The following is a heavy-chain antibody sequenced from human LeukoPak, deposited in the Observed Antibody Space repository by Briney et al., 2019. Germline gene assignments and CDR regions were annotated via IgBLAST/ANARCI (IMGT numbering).Heavy chain of an antibody. Sequence: SETLSLTCAVYGGSFSGHYWSWIRQPPGKGLEWIGEINHSGSTNYNPSLKSRVTISVDTSKNQFSLKLSSVTAADTAVYYCARGLMTTVTRLDYWGQGTLVTVSS. D-gene: IGHD4-17*01. CDR3: ARGLMTTVTRLDY. CDR1: GGSFSGHY. CDR2: INHSGST. V-gene: IGHV4-34*01. J-gene: IGHJ4*02.